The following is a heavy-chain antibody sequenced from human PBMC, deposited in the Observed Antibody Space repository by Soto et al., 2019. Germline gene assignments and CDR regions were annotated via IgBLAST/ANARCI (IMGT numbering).Heavy chain of an antibody. V-gene: IGHV3-49*03. J-gene: IGHJ4*02. CDR2: IKGKVSGGTT. CDR1: GFTFGDYD. Sequence: EVQLVESGGGLVQPGRSLRLSCTASGFTFGDYDMSWFRQAPGKGREWVGFIKGKVSGGTTEYAASVKGRFTLSRDDSKSIAYLQMNSLKTDDTAVYYCTRHFSGSGGWGQGTLVTVSS. D-gene: IGHD2-15*01. CDR3: TRHFSGSGG.